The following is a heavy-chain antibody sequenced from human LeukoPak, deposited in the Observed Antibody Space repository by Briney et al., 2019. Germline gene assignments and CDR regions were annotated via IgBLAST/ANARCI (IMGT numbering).Heavy chain of an antibody. Sequence: SETLSLTCAVYGGSFSGYYWTWIRQPPGKGLEWIGEIYYSGSTYYNPSLKTRVTISVDTSKNQFSLKLSSVTAADTAVYYCARRVLLWFGELSYAFDIWGQGTMVTVSS. D-gene: IGHD3-10*01. J-gene: IGHJ3*02. CDR2: IYYSGST. CDR1: GGSFSGYY. V-gene: IGHV4-34*01. CDR3: ARRVLLWFGELSYAFDI.